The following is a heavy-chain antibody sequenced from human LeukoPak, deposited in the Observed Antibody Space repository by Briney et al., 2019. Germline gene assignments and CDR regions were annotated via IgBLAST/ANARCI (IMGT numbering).Heavy chain of an antibody. CDR3: ARDKESDDYYFDY. CDR1: GGSISSSHW. CDR2: IYHSGST. V-gene: IGHV4-4*02. Sequence: PSGTLSLTCAVSGGSISSSHWWSWVRHPPGKGLEWIGQIYHSGSTNYNPSLKSRVTISVDKSKKLFTLKLSSVTAYDTAVYYCARDKESDDYYFDYWGQGTLVTVSS. J-gene: IGHJ4*02. D-gene: IGHD3-3*01.